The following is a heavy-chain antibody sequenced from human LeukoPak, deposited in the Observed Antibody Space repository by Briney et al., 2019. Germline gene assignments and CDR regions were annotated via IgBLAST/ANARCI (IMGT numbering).Heavy chain of an antibody. Sequence: PGGSLRLSCVASGFTFSSSAMSWVRQAPGKGLEWVSAISGSGGSTYYADSVKGRFTISRDNAKNSLYLQMNSLRAEDTAVYYCARDKVTMVRGKQNWFDPWGQGTLVTVSS. J-gene: IGHJ5*02. D-gene: IGHD3-10*01. CDR3: ARDKVTMVRGKQNWFDP. CDR2: ISGSGGST. V-gene: IGHV3-23*01. CDR1: GFTFSSSA.